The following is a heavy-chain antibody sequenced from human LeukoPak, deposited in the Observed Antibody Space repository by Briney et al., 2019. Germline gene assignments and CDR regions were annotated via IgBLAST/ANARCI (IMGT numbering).Heavy chain of an antibody. J-gene: IGHJ6*02. CDR2: ISSSGSRI. CDR3: ARPRSDLYGMDV. V-gene: IGHV3-48*03. Sequence: GGSLRLSCAAFGFIFNTYEINWVRQAPGKGLEWVSYISSSGSRIYYADSVKGRFTISRDNANNSLYLQMNSLRAEDTAIYYCARPRSDLYGMDVWGQGTTVIVSS. CDR1: GFIFNTYE.